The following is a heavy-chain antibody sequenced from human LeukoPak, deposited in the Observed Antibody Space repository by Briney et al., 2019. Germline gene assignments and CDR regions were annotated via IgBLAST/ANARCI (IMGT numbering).Heavy chain of an antibody. D-gene: IGHD6-13*01. J-gene: IGHJ6*03. CDR3: ARAAAAAGNYYYMDV. Sequence: GASVKVSCKASGYTFTSYDINWVRQATGQGLEWMGWMDPNRGNTAYAQKFQGRVTMTRITSISTAYMELSSLRSEDTAVYYCARAAAAAGNYYYMDVWGKGTTVTISS. V-gene: IGHV1-8*01. CDR2: MDPNRGNT. CDR1: GYTFTSYD.